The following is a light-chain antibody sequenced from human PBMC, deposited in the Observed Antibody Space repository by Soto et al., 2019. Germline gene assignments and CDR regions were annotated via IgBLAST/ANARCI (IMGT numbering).Light chain of an antibody. CDR3: QQYGSSPRT. CDR1: QSVSSSY. V-gene: IGKV3-20*01. Sequence: ETVLTQSPGTLSLSPGERATLSCIASQSVSSSYLAWYQQKPGQAPRLLIYGASSRATGIPDRFSGSGSGTDFTLTISRLEPEDFAVYYCQQYGSSPRTFGQGTKVDIK. J-gene: IGKJ1*01. CDR2: GAS.